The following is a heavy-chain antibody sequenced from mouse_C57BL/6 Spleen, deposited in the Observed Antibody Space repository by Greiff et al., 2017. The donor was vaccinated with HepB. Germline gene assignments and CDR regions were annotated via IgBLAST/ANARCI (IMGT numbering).Heavy chain of an antibody. J-gene: IGHJ1*03. V-gene: IGHV1-82*01. CDR1: GYAFSSSW. Sequence: VQLQQSGPELVKPGASVKISCKASGYAFSSSWMNWVKQRPGKGLEWIGRIYPGDGDTNYNGKFKGKATLTADKSSSTASMQLSSLTSEDSAVYFCAVITTEPLWYFDVWGTGTTVTVSS. CDR3: AVITTEPLWYFDV. CDR2: IYPGDGDT. D-gene: IGHD1-2*01.